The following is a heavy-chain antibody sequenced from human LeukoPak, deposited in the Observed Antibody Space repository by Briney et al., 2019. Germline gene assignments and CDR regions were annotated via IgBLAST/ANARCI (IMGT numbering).Heavy chain of an antibody. J-gene: IGHJ4*02. V-gene: IGHV1-69*01. CDR2: IIPIFGTA. D-gene: IGHD1-1*01. CDR1: GGTFSSYA. CDR3: ARDWERGSYFDY. Sequence: GASVKVSCKASGGTFSSYAISWVRQAPGQGLEWMGGIIPIFGTANYAQKFQGRVTITADESTSTAYMELSSLRSEDTAVYYCARDWERGSYFDYWGQGTLVTVSS.